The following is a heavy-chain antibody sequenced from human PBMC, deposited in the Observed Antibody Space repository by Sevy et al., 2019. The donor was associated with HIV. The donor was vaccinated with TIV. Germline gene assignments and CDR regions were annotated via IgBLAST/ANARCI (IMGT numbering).Heavy chain of an antibody. J-gene: IGHJ6*02. D-gene: IGHD2-2*01. CDR2: ISRSGGST. Sequence: GGSLRVFCAASGFTFNNYAMSWVRQAPGKGLEWVSSISRSGGSTHYADSVKGRFTISRDNSKSTLFLQMNSLRAEDTAVYYCAKVDVVVPVADYGLDVWGQGTTVTVSS. CDR1: GFTFNNYA. V-gene: IGHV3-23*01. CDR3: AKVDVVVPVADYGLDV.